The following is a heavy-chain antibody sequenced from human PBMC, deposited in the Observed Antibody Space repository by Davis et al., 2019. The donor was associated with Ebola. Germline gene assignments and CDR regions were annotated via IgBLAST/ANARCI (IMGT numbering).Heavy chain of an antibody. CDR2: INSDESVT. CDR3: ARSLKGASVSTYYGMDV. CDR1: GFTFSNYW. V-gene: IGHV3-74*01. Sequence: PGGSLRLSCAASGFTFSNYWMHWVRQVPGKGLVWVSRINSDESVTRYADSVKGRFTISRDNAKNTVFLQMNSVRDEDTAVYYCARSLKGASVSTYYGMDVWGQGTTVTVSS. D-gene: IGHD3-16*02. J-gene: IGHJ6*02.